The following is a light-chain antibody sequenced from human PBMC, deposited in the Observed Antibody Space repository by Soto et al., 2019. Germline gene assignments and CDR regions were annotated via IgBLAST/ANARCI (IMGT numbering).Light chain of an antibody. CDR1: QSISNL. J-gene: IGKJ1*01. V-gene: IGKV1-39*01. CDR2: DAS. Sequence: DIQVTQSPSSLSASVGDRVTINCRASQSISNLLNWYQQKPGKAPKLLIYDASSLQSGVPSRFSGSGSGTYFSLTISSLHPEDFATYYCQQSYSTPRTFGHGTKVDI. CDR3: QQSYSTPRT.